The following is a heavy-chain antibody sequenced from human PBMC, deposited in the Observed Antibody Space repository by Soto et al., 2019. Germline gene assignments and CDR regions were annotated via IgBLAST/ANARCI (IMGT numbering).Heavy chain of an antibody. V-gene: IGHV4-39*01. Sequence: SETLSLTCTVSGGSISSSSYYWGWIRQPPGKGLEWIGSIYYSGSTYYNPSLKSRVTISVDTSKNQFSLKLSSVTAADTAVYYCARLLLDSSGYYYAIDDYWGQGTLVTVSS. CDR2: IYYSGST. D-gene: IGHD3-22*01. CDR1: GGSISSSSYY. CDR3: ARLLLDSSGYYYAIDDY. J-gene: IGHJ4*02.